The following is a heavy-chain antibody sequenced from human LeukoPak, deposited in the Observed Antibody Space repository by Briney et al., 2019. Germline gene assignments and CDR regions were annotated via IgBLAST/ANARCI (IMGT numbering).Heavy chain of an antibody. CDR1: GGSFNNYH. CDR2: INHSGST. V-gene: IGHV4-34*01. Sequence: SETLSLTCAVSGGSFNNYHWNWIPQPPEKGLEWIGEINHSGSTNYNESLKTRVTISPDTSKNQSSLKLSPVTAADTAVYYWARVEARVALIRREYNWFDAWGQGTLVTVSS. D-gene: IGHD2-15*01. CDR3: ARVEARVALIRREYNWFDA. J-gene: IGHJ5*02.